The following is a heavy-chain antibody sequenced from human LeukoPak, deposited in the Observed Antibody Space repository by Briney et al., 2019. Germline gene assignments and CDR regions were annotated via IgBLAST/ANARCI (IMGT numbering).Heavy chain of an antibody. CDR2: ISGSGGST. J-gene: IGHJ4*02. V-gene: IGHV3-23*01. D-gene: IGHD5-12*01. CDR3: AKVSVSGYDTEYYFDY. Sequence: PGGSLRLSCAASGFTFSSYAMSWVRQAPGKGLEWVSAISGSGGSTYYADPVKGRFTISRDNSKNTLYLQMNSLRAEDTAVYYCAKVSVSGYDTEYYFDYWGQGTLVTVSS. CDR1: GFTFSSYA.